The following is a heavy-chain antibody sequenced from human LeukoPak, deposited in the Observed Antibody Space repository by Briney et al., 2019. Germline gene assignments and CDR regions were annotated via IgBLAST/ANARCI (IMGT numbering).Heavy chain of an antibody. J-gene: IGHJ5*02. CDR1: GYTFTSYG. D-gene: IGHD4-17*01. CDR2: ISSYNGNT. V-gene: IGHV1-18*01. Sequence: ASVKVSCKASGYTFTSYGISWVRQAPGQGLEWMGLISSYNGNTNYAQKLQGRATMTTDTSTRTAYMELRRLRSDDTAVYYCARDWGLRKAGHWFDPWGQGTLVTVSS. CDR3: ARDWGLRKAGHWFDP.